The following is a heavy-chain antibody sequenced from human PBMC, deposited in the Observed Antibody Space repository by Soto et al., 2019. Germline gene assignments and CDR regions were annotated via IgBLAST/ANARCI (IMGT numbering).Heavy chain of an antibody. CDR3: ARETPEVNFGC. Sequence: WVSRRLSCAASGFTFSSYGMHWDRQSPGKGLEWVAVIWYDGSNKYYADSVKCRFTISRDNSKSTLYLQMNSLRAEDTAVDSCARETPEVNFGCWGQGTLVTVSS. J-gene: IGHJ4*02. CDR1: GFTFSSYG. CDR2: IWYDGSNK. V-gene: IGHV3-33*01.